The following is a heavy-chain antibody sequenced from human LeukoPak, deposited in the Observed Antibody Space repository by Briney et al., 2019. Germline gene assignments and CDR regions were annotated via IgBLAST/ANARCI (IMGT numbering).Heavy chain of an antibody. J-gene: IGHJ4*02. CDR1: GYSISSGYY. Sequence: SETLSLTCTVSGYSISSGYYWGWIRPPPGKGLEWIGSIYHSGSTYYNPSLKSRVTISVDTSKNQFSLKLSSVTAADTAVYYCARDRGYYFDYWGQGTLVTVSS. CDR2: IYHSGST. CDR3: ARDRGYYFDY. V-gene: IGHV4-38-2*02.